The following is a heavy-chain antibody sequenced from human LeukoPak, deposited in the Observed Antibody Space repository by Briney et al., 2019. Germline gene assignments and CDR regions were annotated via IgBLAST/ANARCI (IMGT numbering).Heavy chain of an antibody. J-gene: IGHJ6*02. CDR1: GFTFSSYG. V-gene: IGHV3-30*02. CDR2: IRYDGSNK. D-gene: IGHD1-26*01. CDR3: AKDLGAGIDYYYGMDV. Sequence: PGGSLRLSCAASGFTFSSYGMHWVRQAPGKGLEWVAFIRYDGSNKYYADSVKGRFTISRDNSKNTLYLQMNSLRAEDTAVYYCAKDLGAGIDYYYGMDVWGQGTTVTVSS.